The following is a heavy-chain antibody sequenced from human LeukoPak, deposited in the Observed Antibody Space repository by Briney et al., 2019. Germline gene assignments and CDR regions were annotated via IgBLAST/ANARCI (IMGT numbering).Heavy chain of an antibody. CDR2: ISNDGSNK. D-gene: IGHD4-17*01. CDR3: AKEAMTTVTVGWFDP. CDR1: GFTFSSYA. J-gene: IGHJ5*02. Sequence: GGSLRLSCAASGFTFSSYAMHWVRQAPGKGLEWVAVISNDGSNKYYADSVKGRFTISRDNSKNTLYLQMNSLRAEDTAVYYCAKEAMTTVTVGWFDPWGQGTLVTVSS. V-gene: IGHV3-30*14.